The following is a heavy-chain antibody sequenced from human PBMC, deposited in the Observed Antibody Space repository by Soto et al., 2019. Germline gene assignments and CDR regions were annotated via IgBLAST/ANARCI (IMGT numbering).Heavy chain of an antibody. D-gene: IGHD3-3*01. CDR3: ARRYYDFWSGYYTGPKAAFDI. CDR1: GYSFTSYW. J-gene: IGHJ3*02. CDR2: IYPGDSDT. V-gene: IGHV5-51*01. Sequence: PGESLKISCKGSGYSFTSYWIGWVRQMPGKGLEWMGIIYPGDSDTRYRPFFQGQVTISADKSISTAYLQWSSLKASDTAMYYCARRYYDFWSGYYTGPKAAFDIWGQGTMVTVSS.